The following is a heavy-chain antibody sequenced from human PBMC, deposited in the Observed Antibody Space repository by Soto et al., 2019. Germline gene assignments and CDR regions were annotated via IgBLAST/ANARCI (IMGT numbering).Heavy chain of an antibody. Sequence: QVQLVQSGGEVKKPGASVKVSCMASGYRFTRYGINWVRQAPGQGLEWMGWISTYNGNTHYAQKFQDRVTMTTDTSTNTAYLELRSLKSDDTAVYYCARDEEDANLMIVVLPGDYWGQGTLVSVSS. CDR2: ISTYNGNT. CDR3: ARDEEDANLMIVVLPGDY. V-gene: IGHV1-18*01. CDR1: GYRFTRYG. D-gene: IGHD2-21*01. J-gene: IGHJ4*02.